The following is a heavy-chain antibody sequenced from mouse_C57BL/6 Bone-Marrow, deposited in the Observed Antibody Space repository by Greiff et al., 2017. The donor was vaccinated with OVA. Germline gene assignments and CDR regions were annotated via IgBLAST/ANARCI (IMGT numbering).Heavy chain of an antibody. CDR3: ARRGRRTYGYAMDY. CDR2: IYPGSGST. D-gene: IGHD1-1*01. CDR1: GYTFTSYW. V-gene: IGHV1-55*01. J-gene: IGHJ4*01. Sequence: QVQLKQPGAELVKPGASVKMSCKASGYTFTSYWITWVKQRPGQGLEWIGDIYPGSGSTNYNEKFKSKATLTVDTSSSTAYMQLSSLTSEDSAVYYCARRGRRTYGYAMDYWGQGASVTVSS.